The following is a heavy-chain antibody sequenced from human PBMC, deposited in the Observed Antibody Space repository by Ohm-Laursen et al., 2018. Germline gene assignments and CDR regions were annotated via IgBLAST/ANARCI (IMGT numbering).Heavy chain of an antibody. Sequence: ASVKVSCNVSGYTLTELSMHWVRQAPGKGLEWMGGFDPEDGETIYAQKFQGRVTMTEDTSTDTAYMELSSLRSEDTAVYYCATLRISGGYGSHFDYWGQGTLVTVSS. V-gene: IGHV1-24*01. CDR1: GYTLTELS. CDR3: ATLRISGGYGSHFDY. CDR2: FDPEDGET. D-gene: IGHD5-12*01. J-gene: IGHJ4*02.